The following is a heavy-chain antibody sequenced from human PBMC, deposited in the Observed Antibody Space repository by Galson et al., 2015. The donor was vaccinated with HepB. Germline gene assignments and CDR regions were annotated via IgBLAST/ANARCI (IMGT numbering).Heavy chain of an antibody. D-gene: IGHD6-19*01. CDR3: ARHLSASDDAFDN. J-gene: IGHJ3*02. Sequence: SLRLSCAASGFTLSNYYTTWIRQAPGGGLEWVSYIGTSVFTIYYADSVRGRFTISRDNAENTLYLQMNSLRAEDTALYYCARHLSASDDAFDNWGQVTMVTFSS. V-gene: IGHV3-11*01. CDR2: IGTSVFTI. CDR1: GFTLSNYY.